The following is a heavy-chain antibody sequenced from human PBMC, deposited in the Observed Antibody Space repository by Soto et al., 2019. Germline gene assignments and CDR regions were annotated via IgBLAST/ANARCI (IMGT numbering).Heavy chain of an antibody. CDR2: IIPIFGTA. J-gene: IGHJ6*02. CDR3: ARVRYKQLWLLYYYYGMDV. D-gene: IGHD5-18*01. CDR1: GGTFSSYA. Sequence: SVKVSCKASGGTFSSYAISWVRQAPGQGLEWMGGIIPIFGTANYAQKFQGRVTITADESTSTAYMELSSLRSEDTAVYYCARVRYKQLWLLYYYYGMDVWGQGTTVTVSS. V-gene: IGHV1-69*13.